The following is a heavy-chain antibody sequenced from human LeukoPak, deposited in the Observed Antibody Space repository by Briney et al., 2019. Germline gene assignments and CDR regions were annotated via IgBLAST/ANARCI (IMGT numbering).Heavy chain of an antibody. D-gene: IGHD6-19*01. CDR2: IYHSGST. CDR1: GYSISSGYY. Sequence: SETLSLTCTVSGYSISSGYYWGWIRQPPGKGLEWIGSIYHSGSTYYNPSLKSRVTISVDTSKNQFSLKLSSVTAADTAVYYCAIKYSSGWYYFDYWGQGTLVTVSS. J-gene: IGHJ4*02. CDR3: AIKYSSGWYYFDY. V-gene: IGHV4-38-2*02.